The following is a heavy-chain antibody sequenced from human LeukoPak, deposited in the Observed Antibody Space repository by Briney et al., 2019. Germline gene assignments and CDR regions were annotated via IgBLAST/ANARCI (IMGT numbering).Heavy chain of an antibody. CDR1: GNTFTGYF. CDR2: INLGNGGT. D-gene: IGHD2-8*01. V-gene: IGHV1-2*07. J-gene: IGHJ6*04. CDR3: ASASLYFHMDV. Sequence: ASVKVSCKAPGNTFTGYFMHWVRQAPGQGLDWMGWINLGNGGTNYAYKFQDRVTMTRDTSVNTVYMELRSLKSDDAAVYFCASASLYFHMDVWGSGTTVTVSS.